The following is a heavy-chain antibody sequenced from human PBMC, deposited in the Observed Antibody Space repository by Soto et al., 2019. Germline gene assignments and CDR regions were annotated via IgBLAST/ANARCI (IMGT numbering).Heavy chain of an antibody. V-gene: IGHV3-30*18. D-gene: IGHD1-26*01. Sequence: GGSLRLSCAASGFTFSSYGMPWVRQAPGKGLEWVAVISYDGSNKYYADSVKGRFTISRDNSKNTLYLQMNSLRAEDTAVYYGAKSAVGATADDDFDIWGPGTMVTVSS. J-gene: IGHJ3*02. CDR3: AKSAVGATADDDFDI. CDR1: GFTFSSYG. CDR2: ISYDGSNK.